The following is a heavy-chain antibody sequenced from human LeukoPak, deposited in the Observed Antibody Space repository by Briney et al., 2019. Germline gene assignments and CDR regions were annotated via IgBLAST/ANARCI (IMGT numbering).Heavy chain of an antibody. J-gene: IGHJ4*02. Sequence: PSETLSLTCSVSGDSISSGGNYRSWIRQPPGKGLEWIGYIYHSGSAYYNPSLKNRVTLSVDGSKNQFSLKLSSVTAADTAVYYCARVEGSGSDYVASFFDYWGQGTLVTVSS. V-gene: IGHV4-30-2*01. D-gene: IGHD1-26*01. CDR1: GDSISSGGNY. CDR2: IYHSGSA. CDR3: ARVEGSGSDYVASFFDY.